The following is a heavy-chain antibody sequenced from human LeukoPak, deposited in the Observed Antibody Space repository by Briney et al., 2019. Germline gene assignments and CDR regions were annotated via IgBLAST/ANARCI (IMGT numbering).Heavy chain of an antibody. CDR2: IRRGTNSYTT. J-gene: IGHJ3*02. V-gene: IGHV3-72*01. CDR3: SRDGGPGGYGAFDI. Sequence: GGSLRLSCAASGFTFKDYIMDWFRQAPGKGLEWVGRIRRGTNSYTTEYAASVKGRFTVSRDDSKNSLYLHMNSLKAEDTALYHCSRDGGPGGYGAFDIWGQGTVVTVSS. CDR1: GFTFKDYI. D-gene: IGHD3-16*01.